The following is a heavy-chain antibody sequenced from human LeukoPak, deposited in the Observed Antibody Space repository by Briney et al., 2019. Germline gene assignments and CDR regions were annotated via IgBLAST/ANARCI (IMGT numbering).Heavy chain of an antibody. CDR1: GGSISSGDYY. D-gene: IGHD2-8*01. CDR3: ARHLLGYCTNGVCYGSVWYFDY. V-gene: IGHV4-30-4*08. CDR2: IYYSGST. Sequence: SQTLSLTCTVSGGSISSGDYYWSWLRQPPGKGLEWIAYIYYSGSTYYNPSLKSRVTISVDTSKNQFSLKLSSVTAADTAVYYCARHLLGYCTNGVCYGSVWYFDYWGQGTLVTVSS. J-gene: IGHJ4*02.